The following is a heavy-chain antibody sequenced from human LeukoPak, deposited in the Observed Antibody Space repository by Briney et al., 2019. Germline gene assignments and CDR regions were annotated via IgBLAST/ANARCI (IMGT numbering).Heavy chain of an antibody. D-gene: IGHD2-8*02. CDR1: GFAFSDYW. Sequence: GGSLRLSCATSGFAFSDYWMHWVRQAPGKGQVWVSRIISDGSSASYADSVKGRFTISRDNAKNTLYLQMNSLRVEDTAVYYCVRDARYCPDSWGQGTLVTVSS. CDR2: IISDGSSA. CDR3: VRDARYCPDS. J-gene: IGHJ5*02. V-gene: IGHV3-74*01.